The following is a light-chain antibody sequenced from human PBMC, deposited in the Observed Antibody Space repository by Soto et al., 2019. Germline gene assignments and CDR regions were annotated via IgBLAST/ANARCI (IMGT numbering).Light chain of an antibody. CDR3: CSYAGSSTFPYV. J-gene: IGLJ1*01. CDR2: EVS. Sequence: SQPATVSGSPGPSINISCTGTSSDVGSYNLVSWYQHHPGKAPKLMIYEVSKRPSGVSNRFSGSKSGNTASLTISGLQAEDEADYYCCSYAGSSTFPYVFGTGTKVTVL. V-gene: IGLV2-23*02. CDR1: SSDVGSYNL.